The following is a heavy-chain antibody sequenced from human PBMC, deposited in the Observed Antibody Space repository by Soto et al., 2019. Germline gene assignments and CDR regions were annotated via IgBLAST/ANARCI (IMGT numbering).Heavy chain of an antibody. V-gene: IGHV3-11*04. CDR2: ISGSGNTV. CDR1: GFTFSDYY. Sequence: GGSLRLSCGASGFTFSDYYMTWIRQAPGKGLEWISYISGSGNTVDYSDSVKGRFTISRDNSKNSLYLKMNSVRVDDTAVYYCARGASYYYGSGSPALGNWFDPWGQGTLVTVSS. D-gene: IGHD3-10*01. J-gene: IGHJ5*02. CDR3: ARGASYYYGSGSPALGNWFDP.